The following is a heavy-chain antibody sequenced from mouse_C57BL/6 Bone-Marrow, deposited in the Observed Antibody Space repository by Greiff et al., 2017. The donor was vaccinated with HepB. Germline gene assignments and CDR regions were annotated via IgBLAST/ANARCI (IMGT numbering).Heavy chain of an antibody. CDR1: GFTFSSYG. J-gene: IGHJ1*03. Sequence: DVKLVESGGDLVKPGGSLKLSCAASGFTFSSYGMSWVRQTPDKRLEWVATISSGGSYTYYPDSVKGRFTISRDNAKNTLYLQMSSLKSEDTAMYYCARRTTVVANTLYWYFDVWGTGTTVTVSS. V-gene: IGHV5-6*02. CDR2: ISSGGSYT. D-gene: IGHD1-1*01. CDR3: ARRTTVVANTLYWYFDV.